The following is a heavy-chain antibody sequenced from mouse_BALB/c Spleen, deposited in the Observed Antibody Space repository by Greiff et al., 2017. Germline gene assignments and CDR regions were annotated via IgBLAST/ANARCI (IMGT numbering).Heavy chain of an antibody. CDR1: GYAFTNYL. CDR3: ARSYGYYAMDY. Sequence: ESGAELVRPGTSVKVSCKASGYAFTNYLIEWVKQRPGQGLEWIGVINPGSGGTNYNEKFKGKATLTADKSSSTAYMQLSSLTSDDSAVYFCARSYGYYAMDYWGQGTSVTVSS. J-gene: IGHJ4*01. D-gene: IGHD1-2*01. V-gene: IGHV1-54*01. CDR2: INPGSGGT.